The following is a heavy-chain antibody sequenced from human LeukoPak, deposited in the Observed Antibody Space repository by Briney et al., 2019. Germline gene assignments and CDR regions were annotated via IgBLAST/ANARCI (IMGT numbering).Heavy chain of an antibody. J-gene: IGHJ4*02. Sequence: QPGGSLRLSCAASGFTVDSNYLSWVRQAPGKGLEWVSTIYTGGNTYYAASVKGRFTISRDFSKNTVFLHMNSLRAEGTAMYYCARGDDSGYYDYFDYWGQGALVTVSS. CDR3: ARGDDSGYYDYFDY. CDR2: IYTGGNT. CDR1: GFTVDSNY. V-gene: IGHV3-53*01. D-gene: IGHD3-22*01.